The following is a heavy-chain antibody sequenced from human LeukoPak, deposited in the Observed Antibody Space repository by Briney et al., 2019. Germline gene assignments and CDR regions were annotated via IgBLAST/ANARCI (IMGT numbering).Heavy chain of an antibody. J-gene: IGHJ4*02. D-gene: IGHD4-17*01. CDR2: ISYDGSNK. V-gene: IGHV3-30-3*01. CDR1: GFTFSSYA. CDR3: ASAPLTVTPVH. Sequence: GGSLRLSCAASGFTFSSYAMHWVRQAPGKGLEWVAVISYDGSNKYYADSVKGRFTISRDNAKNTLYLQMNSLRAEDTAVYYCASAPLTVTPVHWGQGTLVTVSS.